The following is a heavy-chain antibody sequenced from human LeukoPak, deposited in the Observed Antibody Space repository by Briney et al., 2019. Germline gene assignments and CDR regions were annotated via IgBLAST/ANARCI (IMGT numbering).Heavy chain of an antibody. CDR1: GYTFTSYG. J-gene: IGHJ4*02. V-gene: IGHV1-18*01. CDR3: ARTPTYIVGATPYDY. CDR2: ISAYNGNT. D-gene: IGHD1-26*01. Sequence: ASVKVSCKASGYTFTSYGISWVRQAPGQGLEWMGWISAYNGNTNYAQKLQGRVTMTTDTSTSTAYMELRSLRSGDTAVYYCARTPTYIVGATPYDYWGQGTLVTVSS.